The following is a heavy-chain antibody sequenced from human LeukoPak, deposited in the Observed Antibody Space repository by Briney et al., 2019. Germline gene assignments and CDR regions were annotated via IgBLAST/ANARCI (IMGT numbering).Heavy chain of an antibody. V-gene: IGHV4-39*01. CDR3: ARQRASGTWAFDI. J-gene: IGHJ3*02. Sequence: SETLSLTCTVSGGSIISSGDYWWGWIRQPPGKGLEWIGSIYYTGTTYNDPFLKSRVTISVDTSKSHFSLRLTSVTAADTAVYYCARQRASGTWAFDIWGQGTMVTVSS. D-gene: IGHD3-10*01. CDR1: GGSIISSGDY. CDR2: IYYTGTT.